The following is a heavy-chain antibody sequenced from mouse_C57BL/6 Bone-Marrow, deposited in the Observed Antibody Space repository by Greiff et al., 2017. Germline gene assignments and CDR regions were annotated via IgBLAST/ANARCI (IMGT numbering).Heavy chain of an antibody. CDR1: GFTFSSYG. Sequence: EVKLMESGGDLVKPGGSLKLSCAASGFTFSSYGMSWVRQTPDKRLEWVATISSGGSYTYYPDSVKGRFPISRDNAKNTLYLQMSSLKAEDTAMYYCARGGVWYFDVWGTGTTVTVSS. CDR3: ARGGVWYFDV. CDR2: ISSGGSYT. V-gene: IGHV5-6*01. J-gene: IGHJ1*03.